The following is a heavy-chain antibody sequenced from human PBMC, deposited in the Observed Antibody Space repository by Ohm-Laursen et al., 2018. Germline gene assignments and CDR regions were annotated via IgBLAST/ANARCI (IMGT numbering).Heavy chain of an antibody. J-gene: IGHJ4*02. V-gene: IGHV3-11*04. CDR3: ARDGYSSGRGDFDS. CDR2: ISSSSSTI. Sequence: SLRLSCAASGFTFSDYYMSWIRQAPGKGLEWVSYISSSSSTIYYADSVKGRFTISRDNAKNSLYLQMNSLRPEDAAVYYCARDGYSSGRGDFDSWGQGTLVTVSS. CDR1: GFTFSDYY. D-gene: IGHD6-19*01.